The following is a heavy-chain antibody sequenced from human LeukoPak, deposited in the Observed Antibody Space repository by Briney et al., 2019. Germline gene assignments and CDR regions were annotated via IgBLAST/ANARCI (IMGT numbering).Heavy chain of an antibody. J-gene: IGHJ6*02. CDR2: ISGSGGST. V-gene: IGHV3-23*01. CDR3: ANLHYYYYGMDV. Sequence: GGSLRLSCAASGFTFSSYAMSWVRQAPGKGPEWVSAISGSGGSTYYADSVKGRFTISRDNPKNTLYLQMNSLRAEDTAVYYCANLHYYYYGMDVWGQGTTVTVSS. CDR1: GFTFSSYA.